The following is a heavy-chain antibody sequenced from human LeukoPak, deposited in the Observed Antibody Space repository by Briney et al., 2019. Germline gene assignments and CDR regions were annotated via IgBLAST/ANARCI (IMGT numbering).Heavy chain of an antibody. J-gene: IGHJ4*02. CDR2: ITPEETV. Sequence: PGGSLRLSCAASGFSISDHFMSWVRQAPGKAPEWVSYITPEETVHYLDSVKGRFTISRDNAKNSLYLQMNSLRAEDTAVYYCARVPGGYDTLYDYWGQGTLVTVSS. D-gene: IGHD5-12*01. CDR1: GFSISDHF. CDR3: ARVPGGYDTLYDY. V-gene: IGHV3-11*01.